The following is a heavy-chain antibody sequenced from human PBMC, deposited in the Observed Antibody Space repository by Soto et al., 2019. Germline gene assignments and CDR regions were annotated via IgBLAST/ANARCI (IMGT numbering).Heavy chain of an antibody. J-gene: IGHJ5*02. CDR1: GFTFSSYS. V-gene: IGHV3-21*01. D-gene: IGHD6-13*01. Sequence: GGSLRISGAASGFTFSSYSMNGVRQAPGKGLEWVSSISSSSSYIYYADSVKGRFTISRDNAKNSLYLQMNSLRAEDTAVYYCARDAGIAAAGISWFDPWGQGTLVTV. CDR3: ARDAGIAAAGISWFDP. CDR2: ISSSSSYI.